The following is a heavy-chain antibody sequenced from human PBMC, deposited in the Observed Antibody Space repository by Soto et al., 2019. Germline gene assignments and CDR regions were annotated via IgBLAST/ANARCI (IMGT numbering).Heavy chain of an antibody. CDR2: MNPNSGNT. Sequence: ASVKVSCKASGYTFTSYDINWVRQATGQGLEWMGWMNPNSGNTGYAQKFQGRVTMTRNTSISTAYMELSSLRSEDTAVYYCAREHMSGWGSSPLNWFDPWGQGTLVTVSS. CDR3: AREHMSGWGSSPLNWFDP. J-gene: IGHJ5*02. D-gene: IGHD3-16*01. V-gene: IGHV1-8*01. CDR1: GYTFTSYD.